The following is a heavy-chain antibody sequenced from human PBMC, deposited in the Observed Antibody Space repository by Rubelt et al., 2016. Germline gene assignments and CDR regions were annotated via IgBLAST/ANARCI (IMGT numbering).Heavy chain of an antibody. J-gene: IGHJ6*02. Sequence: QGPRTGLEWVSVIYSGGSTYYADSVKGRFTISRDNSKNSLYLQMNSLRTEDTALYYCAKGYDLPPLPPLGMDVWGQGTTVTVSS. D-gene: IGHD2-15*01. CDR2: IYSGGST. CDR3: AKGYDLPPLPPLGMDV. V-gene: IGHV3-53*05.